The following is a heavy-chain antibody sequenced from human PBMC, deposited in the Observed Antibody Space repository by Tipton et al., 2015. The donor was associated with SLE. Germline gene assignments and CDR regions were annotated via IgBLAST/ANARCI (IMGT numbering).Heavy chain of an antibody. J-gene: IGHJ3*02. CDR2: IFFSGST. V-gene: IGHV4-61*02. CDR3: ARQADSGRGEAFDM. D-gene: IGHD3-10*01. CDR1: GASITIGFNY. Sequence: TLSLTCTVSGASITIGFNYWSWIPPPAGKGLEWIGRIFFSGSTNYNPSLKSRVTILLDTAKNQFSLMLTSATAADTAVYFCARQADSGRGEAFDMWGQGTLVTVSS.